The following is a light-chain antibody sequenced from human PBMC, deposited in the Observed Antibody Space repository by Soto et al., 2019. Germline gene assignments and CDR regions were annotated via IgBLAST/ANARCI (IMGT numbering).Light chain of an antibody. CDR3: QSYDSRLSGYV. Sequence: QSVLTQPPSVSGAPGQRVTISSTESSSNIGAGYDVHWYQQLPGTAPKLLIYGNSNRPSGAPDRFSGSKSGTSASLAITGLQAEDEADYYCQSYDSRLSGYVFGTGTNVTVL. CDR2: GNS. CDR1: SSNIGAGYD. J-gene: IGLJ1*01. V-gene: IGLV1-40*01.